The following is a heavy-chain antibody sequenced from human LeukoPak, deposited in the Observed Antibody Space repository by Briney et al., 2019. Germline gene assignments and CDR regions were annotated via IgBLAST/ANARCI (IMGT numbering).Heavy chain of an antibody. CDR1: GFTFSTCA. CDR2: ITGDSDYI. J-gene: IGHJ4*02. CDR3: ARYGVSSSTSYIDF. D-gene: IGHD2-2*01. V-gene: IGHV3-21*01. Sequence: KTGGSLRLSCAASGFTFSTCAMNWVRQAPGEGLKWVSCITGDSDYIYYADSVKGRFTISRDNAKNSLYLQMNSLRAEDTAVYYCARYGVSSSTSYIDFWGQGTLVTVSS.